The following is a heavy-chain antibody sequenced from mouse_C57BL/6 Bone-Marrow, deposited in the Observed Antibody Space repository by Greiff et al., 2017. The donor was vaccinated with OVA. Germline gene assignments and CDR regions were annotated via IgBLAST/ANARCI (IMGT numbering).Heavy chain of an antibody. Sequence: EVHLVESGAELVRPGASVKLSCTASGFNIKDDYMHWVKQRPEQGLEWIGWIDPENGDTEYDSKFQGKATITADTSSNTAYLQLSSLTSEDTAVYYCTRGYDCDGAWFAYWGQGTLVTVSA. CDR1: GFNIKDDY. CDR2: IDPENGDT. J-gene: IGHJ3*01. V-gene: IGHV14-4*01. D-gene: IGHD2-4*01. CDR3: TRGYDCDGAWFAY.